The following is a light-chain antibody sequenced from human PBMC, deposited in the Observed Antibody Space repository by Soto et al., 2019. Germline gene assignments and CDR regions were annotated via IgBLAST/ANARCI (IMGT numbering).Light chain of an antibody. CDR3: QQRSNWVLT. J-gene: IGKJ4*01. CDR1: QSVRSY. V-gene: IGKV3-11*01. Sequence: EIVLTQSPATLSLSPGERATLSCRASQSVRSYLAWYQQKPGQAPRLLIYEASNRATGIPARFSGSGSGTDFTLTISSLEPEDFAVYYCQQRSNWVLTFGGGTKVDIK. CDR2: EAS.